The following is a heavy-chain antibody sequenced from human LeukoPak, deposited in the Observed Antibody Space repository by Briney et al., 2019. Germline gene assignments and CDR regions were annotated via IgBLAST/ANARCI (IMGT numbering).Heavy chain of an antibody. CDR3: ARGSLIGNYHYYFDY. CDR2: INHSGST. Sequence: PSETLSLTCAVYGGSFSGYYWSWIRQPPGKGLEWIGEINHSGSTNYNPSLKSRVTISVDTSKNQFSLKLSSVTAADTAIYYCARGSLIGNYHYYFDYWGQGTLVTVSS. D-gene: IGHD1-7*01. J-gene: IGHJ4*02. CDR1: GGSFSGYY. V-gene: IGHV4-34*01.